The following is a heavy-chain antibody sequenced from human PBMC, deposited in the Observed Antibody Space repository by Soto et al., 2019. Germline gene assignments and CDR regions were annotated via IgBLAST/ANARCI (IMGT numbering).Heavy chain of an antibody. CDR3: ARFAKEENPKLESWYAFDF. D-gene: IGHD6-13*01. Sequence: SETLSLTCTVSGGSIRSGGYFWSWVRQQPGKGLEWIGHIYYRGGTSYNPSLESRFAMSVGTSKNEFPLKVNSVTAADTAIYYCARFAKEENPKLESWYAFDFWGRGTLVTVSS. V-gene: IGHV4-31*03. CDR2: IYYRGGT. CDR1: GGSIRSGGYF. J-gene: IGHJ4*02.